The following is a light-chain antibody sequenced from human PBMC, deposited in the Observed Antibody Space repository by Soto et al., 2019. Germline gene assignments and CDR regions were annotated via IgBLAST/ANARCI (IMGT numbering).Light chain of an antibody. V-gene: IGKV1-39*01. CDR1: QSISTF. Sequence: DIQMTQSPSSLSASVGHRVSVTCRASQSISTFLNWYQQRPGEAPKLLIYAASSLQSSVPSRFSGSGSGADFTLTIGSLQPEDFATYYCQQSYTTPRTFGQGTKVEVK. J-gene: IGKJ1*01. CDR2: AAS. CDR3: QQSYTTPRT.